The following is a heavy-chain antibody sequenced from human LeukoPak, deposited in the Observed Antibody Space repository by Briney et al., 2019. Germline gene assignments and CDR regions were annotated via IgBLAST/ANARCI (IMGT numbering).Heavy chain of an antibody. CDR3: ARVQGANYLFDL. Sequence: GGSLRLSCAASGFTFRSYWIHWVRQAPGKGLVWVSRINTDGSNTDYADSVKGRFTISRDNAKNTLYLQMNSLRAEDTAVYYCARVQGANYLFDLWGQGTLVAVSS. J-gene: IGHJ4*02. D-gene: IGHD4/OR15-4a*01. CDR2: INTDGSNT. V-gene: IGHV3-74*01. CDR1: GFTFRSYW.